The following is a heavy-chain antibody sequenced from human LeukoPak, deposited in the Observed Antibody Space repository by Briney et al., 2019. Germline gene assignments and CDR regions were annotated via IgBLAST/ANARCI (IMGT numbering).Heavy chain of an antibody. D-gene: IGHD3-9*01. V-gene: IGHV1-3*01. J-gene: IGHJ6*02. CDR2: INAGNGNT. CDR3: ARDYRVLRYFDWSPLYGMDV. Sequence: GASVKVSCTASGYTFTTYAMHWVRQAPGQRLEWMGWINAGNGNTKYSQKFQGRVTITRDTSANTAYMELSSLRSEDTAVYYCARDYRVLRYFDWSPLYGMDVWGQGTTVTVSS. CDR1: GYTFTTYA.